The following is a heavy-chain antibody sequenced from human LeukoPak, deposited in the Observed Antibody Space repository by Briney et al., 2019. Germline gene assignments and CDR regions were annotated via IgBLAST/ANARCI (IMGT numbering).Heavy chain of an antibody. D-gene: IGHD6-13*01. J-gene: IGHJ6*02. CDR1: GGSISSYY. CDR3: ARVQSPSSSSWYYGMDV. V-gene: IGHV4-59*01. CDR2: IYYSGST. Sequence: SETLSLTCTVSGGSISSYYWSWIRQPPGKGLEWIGYIYYSGSTNYNPSLKSRVTISVDTSKNQFSLKLGSVTAADTAVYYCARVQSPSSSSWYYGMDVWGQGTTVTVSS.